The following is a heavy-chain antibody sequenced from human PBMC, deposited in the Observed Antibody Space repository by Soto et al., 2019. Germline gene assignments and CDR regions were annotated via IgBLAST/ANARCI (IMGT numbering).Heavy chain of an antibody. CDR2: IRGSGGGT. Sequence: GSLRLSCAASGFPFSMVAMNWVRQAPGKGLEWVSGIRGSGGGTYYADSVKGRFTISRDDSRNMLYLEMNTLRGEDTAVYYCAKASGRVHYGMHVWGQGTTVTVSS. J-gene: IGHJ6*02. CDR1: GFPFSMVA. CDR3: AKASGRVHYGMHV. D-gene: IGHD3-10*01. V-gene: IGHV3-23*01.